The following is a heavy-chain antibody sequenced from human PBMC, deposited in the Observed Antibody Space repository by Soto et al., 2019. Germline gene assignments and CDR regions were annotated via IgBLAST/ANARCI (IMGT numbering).Heavy chain of an antibody. CDR3: ARVGYYYDSSGYYYYGMDV. CDR2: ISAYNGNT. D-gene: IGHD3-22*01. Sequence: ASVKVSCKASGYTFTSYGISWVRQAPGQGLEWMGWISAYNGNTNYAQKLQGRVTMTTDTSTSTAYMELRSLRSDDTAVYYCARVGYYYDSSGYYYYGMDVWGQGTKVTAP. J-gene: IGHJ6*02. V-gene: IGHV1-18*01. CDR1: GYTFTSYG.